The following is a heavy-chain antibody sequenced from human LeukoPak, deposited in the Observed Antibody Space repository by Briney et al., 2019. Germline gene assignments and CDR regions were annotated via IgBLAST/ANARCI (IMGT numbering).Heavy chain of an antibody. CDR2: ISVRGDGK. Sequence: GGSLRLSCAAPGFTFSTYAMNWVRQAPGKGLAWVSVISVRGDGKFYADSVKGRFSIFRDTSKSTLSLQMNSLSAEDTAVYYCAKARGFAVVTAIDSWGQGTLVTVSS. V-gene: IGHV3-23*01. CDR3: AKARGFAVVTAIDS. CDR1: GFTFSTYA. J-gene: IGHJ4*02. D-gene: IGHD2-21*02.